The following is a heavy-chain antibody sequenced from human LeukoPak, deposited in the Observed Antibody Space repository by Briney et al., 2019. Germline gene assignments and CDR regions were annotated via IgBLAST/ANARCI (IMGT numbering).Heavy chain of an antibody. CDR2: IYYSGST. CDR1: GGSISSYY. D-gene: IGHD4-17*01. J-gene: IGHJ4*02. Sequence: SETLSLTGTVSGGSISSYYWSWIRQPPGKGLEWIGYIYYSGSTNYNPSLKSRVTISVDTSKNQFSLKLSSVTAADTAVYYCARGGYHGADLDYWGQGTLVTVSS. CDR3: ARGGYHGADLDY. V-gene: IGHV4-59*01.